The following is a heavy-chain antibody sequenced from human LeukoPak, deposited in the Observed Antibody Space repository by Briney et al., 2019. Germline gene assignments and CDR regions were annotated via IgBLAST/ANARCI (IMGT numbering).Heavy chain of an antibody. J-gene: IGHJ6*02. Sequence: GGSLRLSCAASGFTFDDYAMHWVRQAPGKGLEWVSGISWNSGIIGYADSVKGRFTISRDNAKNSLYLQMNSLRAEDTALYYCAKDRVGDYYYGMDVWGQGTTVTVSS. D-gene: IGHD4-17*01. CDR1: GFTFDDYA. CDR3: AKDRVGDYYYGMDV. CDR2: ISWNSGII. V-gene: IGHV3-9*01.